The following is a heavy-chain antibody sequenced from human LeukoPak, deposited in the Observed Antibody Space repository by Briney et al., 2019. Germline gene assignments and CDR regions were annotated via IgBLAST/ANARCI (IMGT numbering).Heavy chain of an antibody. CDR1: GFSFSSYG. V-gene: IGHV3-64*02. CDR3: ARGRDSSGYYDY. Sequence: GGSLRLSCAASGFSFSSYGMHWVRQAPGKGLEYVSAITSNGGSTYYADSVRGRFIISRDSSKNTLYLQMGSLRAEDMAVYYCARGRDSSGYYDYWGQGTLVTVSS. J-gene: IGHJ4*02. CDR2: ITSNGGST. D-gene: IGHD3-22*01.